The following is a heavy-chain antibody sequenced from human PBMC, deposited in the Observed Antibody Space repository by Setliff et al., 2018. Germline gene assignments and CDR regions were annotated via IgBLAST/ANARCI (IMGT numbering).Heavy chain of an antibody. CDR2: ISPHTGET. CDR3: AKEGNKYGYSSGWFDP. CDR1: GYPLTAYY. Sequence: ASVKVSCKASGYPLTAYYIHWVRQAPGQGLEWMGWISPHTGETIYAHKFQGRVTMTRDTSITTAYMDLTSLRSDDTAVYYCAKEGNKYGYSSGWFDPWGQGTLVTVSS. V-gene: IGHV1-2*02. D-gene: IGHD6-6*01. J-gene: IGHJ5*02.